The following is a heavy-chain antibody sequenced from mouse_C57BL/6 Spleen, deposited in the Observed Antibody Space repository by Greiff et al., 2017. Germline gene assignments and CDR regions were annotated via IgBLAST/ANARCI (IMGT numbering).Heavy chain of an antibody. CDR3: ARGGGKGDFDY. Sequence: QIQLQQSGPELVKPGASVKISCKASGYAFSSSWMNWVKQRPGKGLEWIGRIYPGDGDTNYNGKFKGKATLTAYKASSTAYMQLSSLTSEDSAVYFCARGGGKGDFDYWGQGTTLTVSS. CDR2: IYPGDGDT. D-gene: IGHD1-3*01. CDR1: GYAFSSSW. V-gene: IGHV1-82*01. J-gene: IGHJ2*01.